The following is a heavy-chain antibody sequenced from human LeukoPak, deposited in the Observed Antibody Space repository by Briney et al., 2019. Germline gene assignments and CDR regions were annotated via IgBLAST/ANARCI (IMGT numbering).Heavy chain of an antibody. V-gene: IGHV1-18*01. CDR3: ARDYYCSSTSCPFIRRYYYGTDV. CDR2: ISAYNGNT. J-gene: IGHJ6*02. Sequence: GASVKVSCKASGYTFTSYGISWVRQAPGQGLEWMGWISAYNGNTNYAQKLRGRVTMTTDTSTSTAYMELRSLRSDDTAVYYCARDYYCSSTSCPFIRRYYYGTDVWGQGTTVTVSS. CDR1: GYTFTSYG. D-gene: IGHD2-2*01.